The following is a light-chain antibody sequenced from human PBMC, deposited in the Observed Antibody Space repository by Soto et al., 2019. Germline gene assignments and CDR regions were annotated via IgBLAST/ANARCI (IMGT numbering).Light chain of an antibody. CDR1: QSVSSY. V-gene: IGKV3-11*01. CDR2: DAS. Sequence: EIVLTQSPATLSLSPGERATLSCRASQSVSSYLAWYQQKAGQAPRLLIYDASNRATGIPARFSGSGSGTDFTLTISSLEPEDFAVYYCQQRTNWPPSLTFGGGTMVEIK. J-gene: IGKJ4*01. CDR3: QQRTNWPPSLT.